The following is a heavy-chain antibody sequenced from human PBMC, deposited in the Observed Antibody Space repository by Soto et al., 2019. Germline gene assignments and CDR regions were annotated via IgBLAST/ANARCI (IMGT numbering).Heavy chain of an antibody. CDR2: INHSGST. CDR3: ARGRWFDP. V-gene: IGHV4-34*01. J-gene: IGHJ5*02. Sequence: LSLTCAVYGGSFSGYYWSWIRQPPGKGLEWIGEINHSGSTNYNPSLKSRVTISVDTSKNQFSLKLSSVTAADTAVYYCARGRWFDPWGQGTLVTVSS. CDR1: GGSFSGYY.